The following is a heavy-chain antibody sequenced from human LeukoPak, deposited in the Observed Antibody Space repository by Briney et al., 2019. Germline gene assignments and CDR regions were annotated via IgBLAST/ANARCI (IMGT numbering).Heavy chain of an antibody. Sequence: ASVKVSCRASGYTFTGYDINWVRQATGQGLEWMGIINPSGGSTSYAQKFQGRVTMTRDTSTSTVYMELSSLRSEDTAVYYCARDRVSSGCPCNWFDPWGQGTLATGSS. CDR2: INPSGGST. CDR3: ARDRVSSGCPCNWFDP. CDR1: GYTFTGYD. D-gene: IGHD6-19*01. V-gene: IGHV1-46*01. J-gene: IGHJ5*02.